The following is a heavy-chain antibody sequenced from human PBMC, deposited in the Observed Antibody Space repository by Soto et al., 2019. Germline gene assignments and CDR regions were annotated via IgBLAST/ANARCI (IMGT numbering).Heavy chain of an antibody. J-gene: IGHJ4*02. V-gene: IGHV3-33*01. Sequence: QVQLVESGGGVVQPGRSLRLSCAASGFTFSSYGMHWVRQAPGKGLEWVAVIWYDGSNKYYADSVKGRFTISRDNSKHTLYLQMNSLSAEDTAVYYCARDRYSSSSEGYYFDYWGQGTLVTVSS. D-gene: IGHD6-6*01. CDR2: IWYDGSNK. CDR3: ARDRYSSSSEGYYFDY. CDR1: GFTFSSYG.